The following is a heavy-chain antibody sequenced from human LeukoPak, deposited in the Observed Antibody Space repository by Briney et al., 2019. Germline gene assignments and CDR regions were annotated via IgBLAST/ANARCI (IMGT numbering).Heavy chain of an antibody. J-gene: IGHJ4*02. D-gene: IGHD5-12*01. CDR3: ARSASGYEALFDY. Sequence: SVKVSCKTSGGTFSNYAISWVRQAPGQGLEWMGRIIPIFGTANYAQKFQGRVTINADEFTSTVYMELSSLRSEDTAVYYCARSASGYEALFDYWGQGTLVTVSS. CDR2: IIPIFGTA. CDR1: GGTFSNYA. V-gene: IGHV1-69*13.